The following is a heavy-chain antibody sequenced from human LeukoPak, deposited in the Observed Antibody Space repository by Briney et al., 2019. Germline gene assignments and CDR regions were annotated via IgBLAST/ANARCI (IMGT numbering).Heavy chain of an antibody. J-gene: IGHJ4*02. Sequence: ASVKVSCKASGYTFTSYGISWVRQAPGQGLEWMGWISAYNGNTNYAQKFQGRVTMTEDTSTDTAYMELSSLRSEDTAVYYCATDPRFSIAARGFDYWGQGTLVTVSS. CDR1: GYTFTSYG. D-gene: IGHD6-6*01. CDR2: ISAYNGNT. CDR3: ATDPRFSIAARGFDY. V-gene: IGHV1-18*01.